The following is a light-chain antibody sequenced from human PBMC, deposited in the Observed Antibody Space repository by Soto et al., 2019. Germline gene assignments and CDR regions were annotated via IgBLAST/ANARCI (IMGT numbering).Light chain of an antibody. CDR3: QQRSNWPWT. CDR2: DAS. CDR1: QSVSSY. V-gene: IGKV3-11*01. J-gene: IGKJ1*01. Sequence: EIVITQSPASLSVSPGESVTLSCRASQSVSSYLAWYQQKHGQAPRILIYDASNRDTGIPARFSGSGSGTDFTLTISRLEPEDFAVYYCQQRSNWPWTFGQGTKVDIK.